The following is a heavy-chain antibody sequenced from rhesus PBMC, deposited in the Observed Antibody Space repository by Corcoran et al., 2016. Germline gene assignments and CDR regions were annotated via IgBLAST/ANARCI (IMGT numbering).Heavy chain of an antibody. V-gene: IGHV3-201*01. Sequence: EVQLVESGGGVVQPGGSLRLSCAASGFTFDDYAMHWVRQAPGKGLEWVSGIIWSGGNTYYSASVKVQVTIPRDNAKNSLYLQMGSLRAEDTAWYYCAIDASPYSSWSPDYFDYWGQGVLVTVSS. CDR1: GFTFDDYA. J-gene: IGHJ4*01. CDR2: IIWSGGNT. CDR3: AIDASPYSSWSPDYFDY. D-gene: IGHD6-13*01.